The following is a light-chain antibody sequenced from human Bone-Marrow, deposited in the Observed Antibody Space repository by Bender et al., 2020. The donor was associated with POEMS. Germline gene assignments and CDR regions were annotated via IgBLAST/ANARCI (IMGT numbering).Light chain of an antibody. J-gene: IGLJ2*01. V-gene: IGLV2-23*01. CDR3: CSYAGSTMVI. CDR2: EGN. Sequence: QSALTQPASVSGSPGQSITITCTGTISDVGRFNLVSWYQQHPGKAPKLIIYEGNKWPSGVSNRFSASKSGNTASLTISGLQAEDEADYYCCSYAGSTMVIIGGGTKLTVL. CDR1: ISDVGRFNL.